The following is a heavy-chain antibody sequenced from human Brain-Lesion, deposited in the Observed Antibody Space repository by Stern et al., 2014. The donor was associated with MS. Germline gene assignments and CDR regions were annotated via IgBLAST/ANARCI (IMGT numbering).Heavy chain of an antibody. CDR1: GYTLTDLS. J-gene: IGHJ4*02. V-gene: IGHV1-24*01. CDR2: FDPEDGDT. Sequence: VHLVESGAEVKKPGASVKVSCKVSGYTLTDLSMHWVRQAPRKGLEWMGGFDPEDGDTIYAQKFQGRVTMTEDTSTDTAYMELSSLRSEDTAVYYCATLSPGAGGNYYRHFDYWGQGTLVIVSS. D-gene: IGHD1-26*01. CDR3: ATLSPGAGGNYYRHFDY.